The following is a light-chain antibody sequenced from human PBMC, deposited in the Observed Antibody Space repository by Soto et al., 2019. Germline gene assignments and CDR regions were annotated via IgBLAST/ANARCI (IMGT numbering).Light chain of an antibody. V-gene: IGKV1-12*01. CDR2: AAS. Sequence: DIQMTQSPSSVSASVGDRVTITCRASQGISSRLAWYQQKPGKAPNLLIDAASNLQSGVPSRFSGSGSETAFTLTIGSLQPEDFATYDCQQANSVPLTFGGGTNVESK. J-gene: IGKJ4*01. CDR3: QQANSVPLT. CDR1: QGISSR.